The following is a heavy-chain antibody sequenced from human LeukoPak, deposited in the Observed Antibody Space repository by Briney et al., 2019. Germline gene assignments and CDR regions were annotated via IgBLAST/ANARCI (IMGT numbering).Heavy chain of an antibody. CDR3: ARLTCLGSGSCYSGDGNWFDP. Sequence: SETLSLTCTVSGASISNYSWAWIRQAPGKGLEWIGYIYYSGSTNYNPSLKSRVTISVDTSKNQFSLKLSSVTAADTAVYYCARLTCLGSGSCYSGDGNWFDPWGQGTLVTVSS. V-gene: IGHV4-59*12. CDR2: IYYSGST. D-gene: IGHD2-15*01. CDR1: GASISNYS. J-gene: IGHJ5*02.